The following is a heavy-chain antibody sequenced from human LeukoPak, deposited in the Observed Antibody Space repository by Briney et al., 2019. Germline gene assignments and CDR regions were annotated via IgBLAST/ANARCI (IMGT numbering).Heavy chain of an antibody. CDR3: ARDPMVRSEAGHTFNY. D-gene: IGHD6-13*01. J-gene: IGHJ4*02. CDR1: GFTFSSYG. Sequence: AGSLRLSCAASGFTFSSYGMHWVRQAPGKGLEWVAVIWYDGSNKYYADPVKGRFTIARDNSKNTLYLQMNSLRAEDTAVYYWARDPMVRSEAGHTFNYWGQGTLVTVSS. CDR2: IWYDGSNK. V-gene: IGHV3-33*01.